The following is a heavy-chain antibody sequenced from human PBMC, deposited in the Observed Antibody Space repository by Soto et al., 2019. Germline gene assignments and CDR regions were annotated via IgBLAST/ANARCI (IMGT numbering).Heavy chain of an antibody. CDR3: ARSPSDGYYYYGMDV. V-gene: IGHV3-13*05. CDR2: IGTAGDP. Sequence: VQLVESGGGLVQPGGSLRLSCAASGFTFSSYDMHWVRQATGKGLEWVSAIGTAGDPYYPGSVKGRFTISRENAKNSLYLQMNSLRAGDTAVYYCARSPSDGYYYYGMDVWGQGTTVTVSS. J-gene: IGHJ6*02. CDR1: GFTFSSYD.